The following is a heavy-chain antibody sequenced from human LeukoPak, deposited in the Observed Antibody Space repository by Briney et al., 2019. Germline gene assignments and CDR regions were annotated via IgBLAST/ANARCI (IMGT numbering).Heavy chain of an antibody. V-gene: IGHV3-30*18. Sequence: SGGSLRLSCAASGFTFSTHGMHRVRQAPGKGLEWVALISYDANYEYYADSVKGRFTISRDNSRNTVYLQMNSLRPEDTAVYYCAKDASGSYHSWGQGTLVTVSS. J-gene: IGHJ5*02. D-gene: IGHD3-10*01. CDR1: GFTFSTHG. CDR3: AKDASGSYHS. CDR2: ISYDANYE.